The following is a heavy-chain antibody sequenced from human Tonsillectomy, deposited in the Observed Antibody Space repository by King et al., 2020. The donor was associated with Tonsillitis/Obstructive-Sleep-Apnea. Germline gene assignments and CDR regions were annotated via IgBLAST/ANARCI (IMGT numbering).Heavy chain of an antibody. Sequence: QLVQSGAEVKKPGASVKVSCKASGYTFTGYYMHWVRQAPGQGLEWMGWINPNSGGTNYAQKFQGRVTMTRDTSISTAYMELSRLRSDDTAVYYCARGPAAYYGLKKNWFDPWGQGTLVTVSS. V-gene: IGHV1-2*02. CDR2: INPNSGGT. J-gene: IGHJ5*02. CDR3: ARGPAAYYGLKKNWFDP. D-gene: IGHD3-3*01. CDR1: GYTFTGYY.